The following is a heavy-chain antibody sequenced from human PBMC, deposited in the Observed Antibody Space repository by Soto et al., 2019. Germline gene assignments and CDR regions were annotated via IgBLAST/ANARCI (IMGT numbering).Heavy chain of an antibody. D-gene: IGHD3-3*01. V-gene: IGHV2-5*02. CDR1: GFSLSTSGAA. J-gene: IGHJ5*02. CDR3: AHRATMTIFVLIIDNGIWFDP. Sequence: QINLIESGPTLVNPTQTLTLTCTFSGFSLSTSGAAVGWVRQPPGRALEWLALIYWDGDKRYNASLGNRLTITKDTSMNQVVLTLTNVDPADTATYYCAHRATMTIFVLIIDNGIWFDPWGQGTRVIVSS. CDR2: IYWDGDK.